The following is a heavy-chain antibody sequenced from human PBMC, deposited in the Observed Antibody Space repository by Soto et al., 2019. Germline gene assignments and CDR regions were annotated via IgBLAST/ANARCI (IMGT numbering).Heavy chain of an antibody. CDR1: GYTFASYL. D-gene: IGHD5-12*01. V-gene: IGHV1-3*04. J-gene: IGHJ4*02. Sequence: ASVKVSCKPSGYTFASYLIYWVRQAPGQRLEWMGWINTGNGDTKYSQKFQGRVTITRDTSASTAYMELSSLTSEDTAVYYCASGNCGYICYHDYWGQGTLVTVSS. CDR3: ASGNCGYICYHDY. CDR2: INTGNGDT.